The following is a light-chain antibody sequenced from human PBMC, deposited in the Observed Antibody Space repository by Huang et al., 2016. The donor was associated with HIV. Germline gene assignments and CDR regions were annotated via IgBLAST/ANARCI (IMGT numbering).Light chain of an antibody. Sequence: EIVLTQSPAILSVSPGERSTLSCRASQNVRSSFAWYQQRPGQPPRLLISGASTRATGIPARFRGIGSGTEFTLTISSLQSEDFAVYYCQQYENWPPEYTFGQGTKLEL. V-gene: IGKV3-15*01. J-gene: IGKJ2*01. CDR1: QNVRSS. CDR3: QQYENWPPEYT. CDR2: GAS.